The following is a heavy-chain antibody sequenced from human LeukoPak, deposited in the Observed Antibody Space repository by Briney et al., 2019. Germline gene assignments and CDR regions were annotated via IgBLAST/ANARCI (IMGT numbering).Heavy chain of an antibody. CDR2: ISSSSSYI. J-gene: IGHJ4*02. D-gene: IGHD4-17*01. V-gene: IGHV3-21*01. CDR3: ARSRGVNYGAIDY. Sequence: GGSLRLSCAASGFTFSSYSMNWVRQAPGKGLEWVSSISSSSSYIYYADSVKGRFTISREDAKNSLYLQMNSLRAEDTAVYYCARSRGVNYGAIDYWGQGTLVTVSS. CDR1: GFTFSSYS.